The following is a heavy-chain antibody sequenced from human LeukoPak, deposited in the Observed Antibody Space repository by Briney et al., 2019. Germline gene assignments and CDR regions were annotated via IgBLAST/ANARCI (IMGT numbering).Heavy chain of an antibody. CDR3: ARDLVARGHYFDY. V-gene: IGHV3-23*01. CDR1: GFTFSSYG. J-gene: IGHJ4*02. D-gene: IGHD3-10*01. Sequence: GGSLRLSCAASGFTFSSYGMSWVRQAPGKGLEWVSVISDNGAVTFYGDSVKGRFTISRDNSKNTLYLQMSSLRVEDTAVYYCARDLVARGHYFDYWGQGTLVTVSS. CDR2: ISDNGAVT.